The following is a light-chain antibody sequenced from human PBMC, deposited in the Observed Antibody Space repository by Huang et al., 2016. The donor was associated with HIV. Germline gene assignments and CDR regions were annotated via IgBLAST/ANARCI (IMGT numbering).Light chain of an antibody. V-gene: IGKV3-15*01. CDR1: QSVSSN. J-gene: IGKJ1*01. Sequence: EKVMMQSPATLSVSPGERATLSCRASQSVSSNLAWYQQKPGQAPRLLMYGASTRATGSPARFSGSGSGTEFTLTISSLQSEDFAVYYCQQYNNWPWTFGQGTKVEIK. CDR2: GAS. CDR3: QQYNNWPWT.